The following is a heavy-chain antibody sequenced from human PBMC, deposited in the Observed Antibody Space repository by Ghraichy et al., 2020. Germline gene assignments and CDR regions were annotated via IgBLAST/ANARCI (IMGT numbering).Heavy chain of an antibody. CDR2: INHSGST. J-gene: IGHJ4*02. CDR1: GGSFSGYY. V-gene: IGHV4-34*01. Sequence: ESLNISCAVYGGSFSGYYWSWIRQPPGKGLEWIGEINHSGSTNYNPSLKSRVTISVDTSKNQFSLKLSSVTAADTAVYYCARGIYYGDYLGVFDYWGQGTLVTVSS. CDR3: ARGIYYGDYLGVFDY. D-gene: IGHD4-17*01.